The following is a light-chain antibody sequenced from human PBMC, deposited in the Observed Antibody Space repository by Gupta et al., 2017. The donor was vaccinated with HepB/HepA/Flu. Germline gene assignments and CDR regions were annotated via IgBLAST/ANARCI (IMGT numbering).Light chain of an antibody. V-gene: IGLV1-44*01. Sequence: HSLLTHPLSTSAGPGQRVTISCSGSTSNIGTNTVTWYQQVPGTAPKLLIYSDNQRPSGVPDRFSGSKSGTSASLAINGLQSEDEADYYCAAWDVRYVVFGGGTKLTVL. J-gene: IGLJ2*01. CDR1: TSNIGTNT. CDR3: AAWDVRYVV. CDR2: SDN.